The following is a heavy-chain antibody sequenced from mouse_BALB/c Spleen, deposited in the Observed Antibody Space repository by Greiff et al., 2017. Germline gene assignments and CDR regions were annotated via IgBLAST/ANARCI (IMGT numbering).Heavy chain of an antibody. CDR3: ARVGGNYDV. J-gene: IGHJ1*01. V-gene: IGHV1S56*01. Sequence: QVQLKQSGPELVKPGASVRISCKASGYTFTSYYIHWVKQRPGQGLEWIGWIYPGNVNTKYNEKFKGKATLTADKSSSTAYMQLSSLTSEDSAVYFCARVGGNYDVWGAGTTVTVSS. CDR1: GYTFTSYY. CDR2: IYPGNVNT.